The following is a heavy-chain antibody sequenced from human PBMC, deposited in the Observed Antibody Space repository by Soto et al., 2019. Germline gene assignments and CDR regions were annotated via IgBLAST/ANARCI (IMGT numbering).Heavy chain of an antibody. D-gene: IGHD3-22*01. Sequence: EVQLLESGGGLVQPGGSLRLSCAASGFTFSNYAMSWVLQAPGKGLEWVSGISGSGGSTYYADSVKGRFTISRDNSKNTLFLQMNSLRAEDTAVFYCAKVTDYYDSSGAYWGQGTLVTVSS. J-gene: IGHJ4*02. V-gene: IGHV3-23*01. CDR2: ISGSGGST. CDR3: AKVTDYYDSSGAY. CDR1: GFTFSNYA.